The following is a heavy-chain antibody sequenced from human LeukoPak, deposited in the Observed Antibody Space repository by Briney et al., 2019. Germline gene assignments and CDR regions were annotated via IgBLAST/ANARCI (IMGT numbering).Heavy chain of an antibody. V-gene: IGHV3-72*01. CDR3: SRSKYDSSGYYVGGDQ. CDR1: GLTFSTYW. J-gene: IGHJ5*02. D-gene: IGHD3-22*01. Sequence: PGGSLRLSCAASGLTFSTYWMSWVRQAPGKGLEWVGRSRNKANSYKTEYAASVKGRFSISRDDSKNSLYLQMNSLKTEDTAVYYCSRSKYDSSGYYVGGDQWGQGTLVTVSS. CDR2: SRNKANSYKT.